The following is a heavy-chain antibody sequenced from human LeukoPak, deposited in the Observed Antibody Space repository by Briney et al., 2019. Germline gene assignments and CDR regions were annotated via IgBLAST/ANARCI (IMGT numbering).Heavy chain of an antibody. Sequence: ASVKVSCKASGYTFTGYYMHWVRQAPGQGLEWMGWINPNSGGTNYAQKSQGRVTMTRDTSISTAYMELSRLRSDDTAVYYCARSDIVVVPAYDYWGQGTLVTVSS. J-gene: IGHJ4*02. V-gene: IGHV1-2*02. CDR2: INPNSGGT. CDR3: ARSDIVVVPAYDY. D-gene: IGHD2-2*01. CDR1: GYTFTGYY.